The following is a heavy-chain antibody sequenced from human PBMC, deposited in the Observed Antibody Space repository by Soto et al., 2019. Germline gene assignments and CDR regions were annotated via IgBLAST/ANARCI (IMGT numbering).Heavy chain of an antibody. V-gene: IGHV1-2*04. J-gene: IGHJ4*02. D-gene: IGHD2-2*01. Sequence: ASVKVSCKASGYTFTGYYMHWVRQAPGQGLERLGWIDPNSGGTNYAQNFQGWVTMTRDTSISTAYMELSRLRSDDTAVYYCARVSCSSTSCYVGPYDYWGQGTLVTVSS. CDR2: IDPNSGGT. CDR3: ARVSCSSTSCYVGPYDY. CDR1: GYTFTGYY.